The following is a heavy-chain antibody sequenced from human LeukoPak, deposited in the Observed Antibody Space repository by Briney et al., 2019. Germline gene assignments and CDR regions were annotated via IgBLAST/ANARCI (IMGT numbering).Heavy chain of an antibody. CDR1: GGTFSSYA. CDR2: IIPIFGTA. V-gene: IGHV1-69*05. D-gene: IGHD6-19*01. Sequence: PPASVKVSCKASGGTFSSYAISWVRQAPGQGLEWMGRIIPIFGTANYAQKFQGRVTITTDESTSTAYMELSSLRSEDTAVYYCARDQRAVADFDYWGQGTLVTVSS. J-gene: IGHJ4*02. CDR3: ARDQRAVADFDY.